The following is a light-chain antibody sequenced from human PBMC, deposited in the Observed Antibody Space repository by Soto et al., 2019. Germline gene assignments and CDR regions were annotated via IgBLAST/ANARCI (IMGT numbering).Light chain of an antibody. J-gene: IGLJ3*02. Sequence: QSVLTQPASVSGSPGQSITISCTGTSSDVGGYNYVSWYQQHPGKAHKLMIYEVSNRPSGVSNRFSGSKSGNTASLTISGLQAEDDAEYYCSSYTSSSTVFGGGAKVTVL. CDR1: SSDVGGYNY. CDR2: EVS. CDR3: SSYTSSSTV. V-gene: IGLV2-14*01.